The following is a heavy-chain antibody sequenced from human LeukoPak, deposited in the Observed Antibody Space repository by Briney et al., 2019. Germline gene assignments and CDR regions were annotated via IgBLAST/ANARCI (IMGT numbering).Heavy chain of an antibody. CDR3: ARDNSYLTTVTTPADY. D-gene: IGHD4-17*01. CDR1: GFTFSPDD. V-gene: IGHV3-30*02. Sequence: PGGSLRLSCAASGFTFSPDDMHWVRQAPGKGLEWVASIRYDGDNKYYADSVKGRFTISRDNSKNTLYLQMNSLRAEDTAVYYCARDNSYLTTVTTPADYWGQGTLVTVSS. CDR2: IRYDGDNK. J-gene: IGHJ4*02.